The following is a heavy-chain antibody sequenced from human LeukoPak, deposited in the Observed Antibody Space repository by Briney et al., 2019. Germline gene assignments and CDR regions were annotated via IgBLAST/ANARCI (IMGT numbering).Heavy chain of an antibody. J-gene: IGHJ4*02. D-gene: IGHD2-21*02. CDR2: IYSSGST. Sequence: NPSETLSLTCTVSGGSISSSYYYWGWIRQPPGKGLEWIGSIYSSGSTYYNPSLKSRVTISVDTSKNQFSLKLSSVTAADTAVYYCARGGVVVTDPPDYWGQGTLVTVSS. V-gene: IGHV4-39*07. CDR3: ARGGVVVTDPPDY. CDR1: GGSISSSYYY.